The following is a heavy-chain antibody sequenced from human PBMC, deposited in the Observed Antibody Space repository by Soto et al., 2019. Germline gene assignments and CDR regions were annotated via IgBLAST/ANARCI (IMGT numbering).Heavy chain of an antibody. Sequence: ASVKVSCKASGYTFTSYGISWVRQAPGQGLEWMGWISAYNGNTNYAQKLQGRVTMTTDTSTSTAYMELRSLRSDDTAVYYCARDPKTSGGQNWAFNYFDSWGQGTLVTVSS. D-gene: IGHD7-27*01. CDR1: GYTFTSYG. V-gene: IGHV1-18*01. J-gene: IGHJ4*02. CDR3: ARDPKTSGGQNWAFNYFDS. CDR2: ISAYNGNT.